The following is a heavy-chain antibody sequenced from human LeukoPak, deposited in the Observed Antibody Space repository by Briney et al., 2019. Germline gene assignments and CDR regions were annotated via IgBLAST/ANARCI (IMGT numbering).Heavy chain of an antibody. J-gene: IGHJ4*02. V-gene: IGHV4-39*01. D-gene: IGHD2-15*01. CDR3: ASKGGGGFDY. CDR1: GGSISSSSYY. CDR2: IYYSGST. Sequence: SETLSLTCTVSGGSISSSSYYWGWIRQPPGKGLEWIGSIYYSGSTYYNPSLKSRVTISVYTSKNQFSLKLSSVTAADTAVYFCASKGGGGFDYGGKETRVTASS.